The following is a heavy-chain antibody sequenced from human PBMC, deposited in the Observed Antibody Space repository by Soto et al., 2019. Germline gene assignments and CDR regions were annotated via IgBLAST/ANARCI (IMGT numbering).Heavy chain of an antibody. V-gene: IGHV1-69*04. CDR3: AREKFGTPSNYEDYYYYYYMDV. CDR1: GGTFSSYT. CDR2: IIPILGIA. Sequence: ASVKVSCKASGGTFSSYTISWVRQAPGQGLEWMGRIIPILGIANYAQKFQGRVTITADKSTSTAYMELSSLRSEDTAVYYCAREKFGTPSNYEDYYYYYYMDVWGKGTTVTVSS. J-gene: IGHJ6*03. D-gene: IGHD4-4*01.